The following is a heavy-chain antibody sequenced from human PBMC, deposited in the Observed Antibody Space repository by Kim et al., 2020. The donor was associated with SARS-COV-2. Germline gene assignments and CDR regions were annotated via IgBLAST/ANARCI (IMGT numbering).Heavy chain of an antibody. CDR2: INHSGST. J-gene: IGHJ4*02. CDR1: GGSFSGYY. V-gene: IGHV4-34*01. D-gene: IGHD2-15*01. CDR3: ARARFWDIVVVVAARPWDY. Sequence: SETLSLTCAVYGGSFSGYYWSWIRQPPGKGLEWIGEINHSGSTNYNPSLKSRVTISVDTSKNQFSLKLSSVTAADTAVYYCARARFWDIVVVVAARPWDYWGQGTLVTVSS.